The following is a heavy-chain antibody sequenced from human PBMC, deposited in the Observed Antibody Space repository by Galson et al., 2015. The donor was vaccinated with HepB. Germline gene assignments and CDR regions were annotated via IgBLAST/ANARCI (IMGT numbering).Heavy chain of an antibody. J-gene: IGHJ6*02. CDR2: IYSGGST. V-gene: IGHV3-66*01. D-gene: IGHD3-22*01. Sequence: SLRLSCAASGFTVSSNYMSWVRQAPGKGLEWVSVIYSGGSTYYADSVKGRFTISRDNSKNTLYLQMNSLRAEDTAVYYCAKDLITYYYDSSGYYYGMDVWGQGTTVTVSS. CDR1: GFTVSSNY. CDR3: AKDLITYYYDSSGYYYGMDV.